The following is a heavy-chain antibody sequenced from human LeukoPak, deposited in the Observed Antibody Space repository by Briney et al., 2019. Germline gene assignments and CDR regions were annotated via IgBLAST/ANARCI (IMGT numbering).Heavy chain of an antibody. D-gene: IGHD2-15*01. CDR2: IWYDGSNK. V-gene: IGHV3-30*02. CDR1: GFTFSSYG. J-gene: IGHJ4*02. CDR3: AKDASRYCSGGSCYSADY. Sequence: GGSLRLSCAASGFTFSSYGMHWVRQAPGKGLEWVAFIWYDGSNKYYADSVKGRFTISRDNSKNTLYLQMNSLRAEDTAVYYCAKDASRYCSGGSCYSADYWGQGTLVTVSS.